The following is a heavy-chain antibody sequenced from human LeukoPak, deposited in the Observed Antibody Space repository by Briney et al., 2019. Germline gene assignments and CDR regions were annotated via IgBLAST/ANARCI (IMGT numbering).Heavy chain of an antibody. CDR3: ARQLGYCSSTSCYADKVDY. CDR2: IYYSGST. D-gene: IGHD2-2*01. CDR1: GGSISSSSYY. Sequence: SETLSLTCTVSGGSISSSSYYWGWIRQPPGMGLEWIGSIYYSGSTYYNPSLKSRVTISVDTSKNQFSLKLSSVTAADTAVYYCARQLGYCSSTSCYADKVDYWGQGTLVTVSS. J-gene: IGHJ4*02. V-gene: IGHV4-39*01.